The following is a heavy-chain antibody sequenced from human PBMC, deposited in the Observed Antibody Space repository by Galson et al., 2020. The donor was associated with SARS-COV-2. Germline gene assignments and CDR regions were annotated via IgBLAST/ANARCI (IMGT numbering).Heavy chain of an antibody. CDR3: TRGHYEGD. D-gene: IGHD3-3*01. V-gene: IGHV3-30*04. CDR2: ISKDGNND. J-gene: IGHJ4*02. CDR1: GFTFTNYA. Sequence: PRLSCAASGFTFTNYAFHWVRQSPGKGLEWVAVISKDGNNDYYIDSVKGRFTVSRDDSKNMAYLQMNSLRVEDTAVYYCTRGHYEGDWGQGTLVTVSP.